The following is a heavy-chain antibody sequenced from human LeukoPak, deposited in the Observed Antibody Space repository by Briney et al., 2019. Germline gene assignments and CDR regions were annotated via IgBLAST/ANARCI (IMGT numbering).Heavy chain of an antibody. CDR2: INARGDT. D-gene: IGHD2-2*01. Sequence: PSETLSLTCAVYGWSFNDYYWNWIRQPPGKGLEWIGEINARGDTNYNPSLKSRVTISVDTSKNQFSLSLSSMSASDTAVYYCARGQVPAARGHYWFDPWGQGTLVTVSS. V-gene: IGHV4-34*01. CDR1: GWSFNDYY. J-gene: IGHJ5*02. CDR3: ARGQVPAARGHYWFDP.